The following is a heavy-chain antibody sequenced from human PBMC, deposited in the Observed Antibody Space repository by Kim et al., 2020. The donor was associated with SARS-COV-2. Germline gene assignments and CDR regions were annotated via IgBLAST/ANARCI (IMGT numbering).Heavy chain of an antibody. J-gene: IGHJ4*02. CDR1: GGSISSSSYY. V-gene: IGHV4-39*01. D-gene: IGHD3-3*01. Sequence: SETLSLTCTVSGGSISSSSYYWGWIRQPPGKGLEWIGSIYYSGSTYYNPSLKSRVTISVDTSKNQFSLKLSSVTAADTAVYYCARRPYYDFWSGYYESPTFDYWGQGTLVTVSS. CDR3: ARRPYYDFWSGYYESPTFDY. CDR2: IYYSGST.